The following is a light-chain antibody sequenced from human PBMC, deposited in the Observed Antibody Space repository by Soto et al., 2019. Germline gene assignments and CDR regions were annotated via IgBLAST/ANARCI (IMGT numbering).Light chain of an antibody. CDR3: SSYAGSNNQV. V-gene: IGLV2-8*01. J-gene: IGLJ1*01. CDR1: SSDVGGNNY. CDR2: EVS. Sequence: QSALTQPSSASGSPGQSVTISCTGTSSDVGGNNYVSWYQQHPGRAPKLMIYEVSKRPSGVPDRFSGSKSGNTASLTVSGLQTEDEADYYCSSYAGSNNQVFGTGTKLTVL.